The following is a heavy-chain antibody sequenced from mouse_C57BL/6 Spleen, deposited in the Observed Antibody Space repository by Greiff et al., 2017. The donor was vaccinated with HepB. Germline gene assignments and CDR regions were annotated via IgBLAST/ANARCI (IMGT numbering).Heavy chain of an antibody. CDR2: ISDGGSYT. V-gene: IGHV5-4*01. J-gene: IGHJ2*01. CDR3: ARDDYFDY. CDR1: GFTFSSYA. Sequence: EVQGVESGGGLVKPGGSLKLSCAASGFTFSSYAMSWVRQTPEKRLEWVATISDGGSYTYYPDNVKGRCTISRDNAKNNLYLQMSHLKSEDTAMYYCARDDYFDYWGQGTTLTVSS.